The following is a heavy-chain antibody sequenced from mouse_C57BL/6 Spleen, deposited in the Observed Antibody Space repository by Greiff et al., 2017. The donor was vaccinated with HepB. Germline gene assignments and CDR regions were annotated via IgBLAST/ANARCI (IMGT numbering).Heavy chain of an antibody. J-gene: IGHJ1*03. V-gene: IGHV1-78*01. CDR2: IYPRDGST. Sequence: VQVVESDAELVKPGASVKISCKVSGYTFTDHTIHWMKQRPEQGLEWIGYIYPRDGSTKYNEKFKGKATLTADKSSSTAYMQLNSLTSEDSAVYFCARSHYYGSSSGYFDVWGTGTTVTVSS. CDR1: GYTFTDHT. D-gene: IGHD1-1*01. CDR3: ARSHYYGSSSGYFDV.